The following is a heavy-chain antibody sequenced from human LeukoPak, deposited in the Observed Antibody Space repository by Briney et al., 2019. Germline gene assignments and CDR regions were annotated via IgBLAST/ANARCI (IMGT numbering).Heavy chain of an antibody. J-gene: IGHJ6*03. D-gene: IGHD4-11*01. Sequence: SETLSLTCTVSGGSISRYYGSCIRQPPGKGLEWIGYIYYSGSTNYNPSLKSRVTISVDTSKNQFSLKLSSVTAADTAVYYCARRRTTVTFDYYYYIDVWGKGTTVTVSS. CDR1: GGSISRYY. CDR3: ARRRTTVTFDYYYYIDV. CDR2: IYYSGST. V-gene: IGHV4-59*08.